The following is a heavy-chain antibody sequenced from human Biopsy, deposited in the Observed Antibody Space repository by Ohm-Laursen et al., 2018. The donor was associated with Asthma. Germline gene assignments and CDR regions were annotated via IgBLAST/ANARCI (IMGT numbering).Heavy chain of an antibody. CDR1: GGYTGSSDHH. CDR2: VFWSGST. V-gene: IGHV4-30-4*01. J-gene: IGHJ6*02. CDR3: ARVVSYGDIYFGIDV. Sequence: SQTLSLTCRVSGGYTGSSDHHWAWIRQAPGKGLEWIGFVFWSGSTHYSRSLERRVSISIDTATNEFSMKLWSVTPADTAVYFCARVVSYGDIYFGIDVWGPGDHCLRL. D-gene: IGHD4-17*01.